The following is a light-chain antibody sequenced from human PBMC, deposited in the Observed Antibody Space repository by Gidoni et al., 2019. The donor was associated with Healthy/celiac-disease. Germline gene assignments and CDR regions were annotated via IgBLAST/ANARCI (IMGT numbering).Light chain of an antibody. V-gene: IGKV1-39*01. CDR1: QSISRY. Sequence: DIQMTQSSYSLSASVGDRVSITCRPSQSISRYLKWYQQKPGKATKLLVYAASSLQSGVPSRFSGRGSGTDFTLTISNLQPEDFAAYYCEQSYNTPRTFXXXTKVEIK. CDR2: AAS. CDR3: EQSYNTPRT. J-gene: IGKJ1*01.